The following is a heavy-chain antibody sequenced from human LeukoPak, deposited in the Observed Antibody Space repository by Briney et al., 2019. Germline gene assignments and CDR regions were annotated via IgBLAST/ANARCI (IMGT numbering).Heavy chain of an antibody. CDR3: ARVSLGSGGFDY. Sequence: SETLSLTCAVYGGSFSGYYWSWIRQPPGKGLEWIGEINHSGSTNYNPSLKSRVTISVDTSKNQFSLKLSSVTAADTAVYYCARVSLGSGGFDYWGQGALVTVSS. D-gene: IGHD3-10*01. CDR1: GGSFSGYY. V-gene: IGHV4-34*01. CDR2: INHSGST. J-gene: IGHJ4*02.